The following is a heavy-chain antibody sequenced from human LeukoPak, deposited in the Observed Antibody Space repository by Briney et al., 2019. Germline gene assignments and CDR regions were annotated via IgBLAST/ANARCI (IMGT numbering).Heavy chain of an antibody. CDR1: GFTFSSYA. J-gene: IGHJ4*02. V-gene: IGHV3-21*01. CDR2: ISSSSSYI. D-gene: IGHD6-13*01. Sequence: PGGSLRLSCAASGFTFSSYAMNWVRQAPGKGLXXXXSISSSSSYIYYADSVKGRFTISRDNAKNSLYLQMNSLRAEDTAVYYCARGGLYSSSWYGYWGQGTLVTVSS. CDR3: ARGGLYSSSWYGY.